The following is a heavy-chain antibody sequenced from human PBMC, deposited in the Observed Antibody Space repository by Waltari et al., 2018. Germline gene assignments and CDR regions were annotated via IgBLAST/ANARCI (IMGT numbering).Heavy chain of an antibody. D-gene: IGHD3-22*01. CDR2: ISNDGSNK. J-gene: IGHJ3*02. Sequence: HVKLVESVGVVLQPVRSLIRYFADYSFPISISDKHCRRPAPGKGLEWVAIISNDGSNKYYADSVKGRVTISRDNSKNTLYLQINSLRAEDTAVYYCAREYYYDSSHAFDIWGQGTMVTVSS. CDR1: SFPISISD. CDR3: AREYYYDSSHAFDI. V-gene: IGHV3-30-3*01.